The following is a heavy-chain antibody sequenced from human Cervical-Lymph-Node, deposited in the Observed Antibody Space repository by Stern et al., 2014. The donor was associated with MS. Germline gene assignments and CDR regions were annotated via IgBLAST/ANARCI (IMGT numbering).Heavy chain of an antibody. CDR1: GFTFDDYA. Sequence: VQLVQSGGGLVQPGRSLRLSCAASGFTFDDYAIHWVRQAPGKGLEWVSGISWNSGSIGYADSVKGRFTISRDNAKNSLYLQMNSLRAEDTALYYCAKGYCSSTSCYQDYWGQGTLVTVSS. CDR2: ISWNSGSI. D-gene: IGHD2-2*01. CDR3: AKGYCSSTSCYQDY. J-gene: IGHJ4*02. V-gene: IGHV3-9*01.